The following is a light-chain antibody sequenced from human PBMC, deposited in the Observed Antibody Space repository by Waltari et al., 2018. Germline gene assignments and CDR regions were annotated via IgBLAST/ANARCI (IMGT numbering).Light chain of an antibody. CDR1: QGISGL. J-gene: IGKJ1*01. Sequence: DTQMTQSPSTLSASVGDRVTITCRASQGISGLLAWYQQEPGKAPKLLIYKTSSLESGFPSRFSGSGSGTEFTLTISSLQADDFATYYCQQYNSYSWTFGQGTKVEIK. V-gene: IGKV1-5*03. CDR2: KTS. CDR3: QQYNSYSWT.